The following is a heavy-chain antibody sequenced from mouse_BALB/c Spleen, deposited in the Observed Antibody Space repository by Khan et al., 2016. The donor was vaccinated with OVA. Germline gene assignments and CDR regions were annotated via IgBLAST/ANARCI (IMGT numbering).Heavy chain of an antibody. D-gene: IGHD1-2*01. J-gene: IGHJ2*01. CDR1: DYSITSGYV. CDR3: ARTARIKY. Sequence: EVQLVESGPGLVKPSQSLSLTCTVTDYSITSGYVWNWIRQFPGNKLEWMGYISYSGSTNYNPSLKSRISITRDTSKNQFFLQLNSVTTEETATYYCARTARIKYWGQGTTLTVSS. V-gene: IGHV3-2*02. CDR2: ISYSGST.